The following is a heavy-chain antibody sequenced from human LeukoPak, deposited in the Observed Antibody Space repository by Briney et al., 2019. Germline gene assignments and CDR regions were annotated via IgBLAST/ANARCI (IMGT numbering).Heavy chain of an antibody. J-gene: IGHJ6*03. D-gene: IGHD3-10*01. CDR3: VRDRFRMDV. CDR1: GFTFSSYS. CDR2: ISSSSSYI. Sequence: GGSLRLSCAASGFTFSSYSMNWVRQAPGKGLEWVSSISSSSSYIYYADSMKGRFTISRDNAKNSLHLQMNSLTAEDTAVYFCVRDRFRMDVWGKGTTVIVSS. V-gene: IGHV3-21*01.